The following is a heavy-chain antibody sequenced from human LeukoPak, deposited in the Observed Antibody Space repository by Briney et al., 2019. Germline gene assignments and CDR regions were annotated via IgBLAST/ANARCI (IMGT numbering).Heavy chain of an antibody. D-gene: IGHD1-1*01. Sequence: GGSLRLSCAASGFTFSSYAMTWFRQAPGKGLEWVSAISGWGGDSTYYADSVKGRFTISRDNSKNTLYLQMNSLRAEDTAVYFCAKSRSGSANWALQIFDNWGQGTLVTVSS. V-gene: IGHV3-23*01. CDR3: AKSRSGSANWALQIFDN. CDR2: ISGWGGDST. CDR1: GFTFSSYA. J-gene: IGHJ4*02.